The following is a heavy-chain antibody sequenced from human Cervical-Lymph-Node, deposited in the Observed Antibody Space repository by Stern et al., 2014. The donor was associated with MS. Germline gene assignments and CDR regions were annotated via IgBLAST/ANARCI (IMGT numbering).Heavy chain of an antibody. CDR1: GFTFSDYY. CDR3: ARDRYYDSSIYYDPFGY. CDR2: ISSSGTTI. V-gene: IGHV3-11*01. Sequence: VQLLESGGGLVKPGGSLRLSCAASGFTFSDYYMSWIRQAPGKGLEWISYISSSGTTIYYADSVKGRFTISRDNAKNSLYLQMNSLRAEDTAVYYCARDRYYDSSIYYDPFGYWGQGTLVTVSS. J-gene: IGHJ4*02. D-gene: IGHD3-22*01.